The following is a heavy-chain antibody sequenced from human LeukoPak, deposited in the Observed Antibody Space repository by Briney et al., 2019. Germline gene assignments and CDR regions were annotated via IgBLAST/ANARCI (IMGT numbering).Heavy chain of an antibody. V-gene: IGHV3-48*01. CDR3: AKSGSYYRGYFDY. D-gene: IGHD1-26*01. CDR2: ISSSSSTI. CDR1: GFTFSSYS. J-gene: IGHJ4*02. Sequence: GGSLRLSCAASGFTFSSYSMNWVRQAPGKGLEWVSYISSSSSTIYYADSVKGRFTISRDNAKNSLCLQMNSLRAEDTAVYYCAKSGSYYRGYFDYWGQGTLVTVSS.